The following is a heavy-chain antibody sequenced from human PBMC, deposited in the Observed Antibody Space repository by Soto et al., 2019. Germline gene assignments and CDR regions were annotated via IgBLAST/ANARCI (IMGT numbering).Heavy chain of an antibody. Sequence: GGSLRLSCAASGFTFSSYAMHWVRQAPGKGLEWVAVISYDGSNKYYADSVKGRFTISRDNSKNTLYLQMNSLRAEDTAVYYCARDRTGDYVWVDAFDIWGQGTMVTVSS. V-gene: IGHV3-30-3*01. CDR2: ISYDGSNK. D-gene: IGHD3-16*01. CDR1: GFTFSSYA. CDR3: ARDRTGDYVWVDAFDI. J-gene: IGHJ3*02.